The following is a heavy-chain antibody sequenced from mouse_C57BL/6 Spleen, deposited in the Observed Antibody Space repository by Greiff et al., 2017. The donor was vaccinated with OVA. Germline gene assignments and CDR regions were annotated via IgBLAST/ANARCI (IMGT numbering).Heavy chain of an antibody. V-gene: IGHV1-64*01. CDR2: IHPNSGST. CDR3: ARARIEYCAMDY. CDR1: GYTFTSYW. J-gene: IGHJ4*01. Sequence: QVQLQQPGAELVKPGASVKLSCKASGYTFTSYWMHWVKQRPGQGLEWIGMIHPNSGSTNYNEKFKSKATLTVDKSSSTAYMQLSSLTSEDSAVYYCARARIEYCAMDYWGQGTSVTVSS.